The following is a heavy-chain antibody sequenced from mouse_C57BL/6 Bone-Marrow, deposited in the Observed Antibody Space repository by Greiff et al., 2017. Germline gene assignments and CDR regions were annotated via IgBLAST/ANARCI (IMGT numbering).Heavy chain of an antibody. D-gene: IGHD1-1*01. V-gene: IGHV1-15*01. Sequence: LQESGAELVRPGASVTLSCKASGYTFTDYEMHWVKQTPVHGLEWIGAIDPETGGTAYNQKFKGKAILTADKSSSTAYMERRSLTSEDSAVYYCTRAFYYGSSYVGVFDVWGTGTTVTVSS. CDR1: GYTFTDYE. CDR2: IDPETGGT. CDR3: TRAFYYGSSYVGVFDV. J-gene: IGHJ1*03.